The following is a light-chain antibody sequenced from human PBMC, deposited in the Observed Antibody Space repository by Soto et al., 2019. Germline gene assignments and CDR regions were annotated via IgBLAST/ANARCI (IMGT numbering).Light chain of an antibody. J-gene: IGKJ4*01. V-gene: IGKV3-15*01. Sequence: EVAITQSPDTLSPSAGERATLFCSASQSVNTNLAWYQQKAGQAPRLLIYGASTRATGMPGRFSGGGSGTEFTLTISSLQSEAFAVYYCQQCFDWPLTCGGGTKV. CDR1: QSVNTN. CDR3: QQCFDWPLT. CDR2: GAS.